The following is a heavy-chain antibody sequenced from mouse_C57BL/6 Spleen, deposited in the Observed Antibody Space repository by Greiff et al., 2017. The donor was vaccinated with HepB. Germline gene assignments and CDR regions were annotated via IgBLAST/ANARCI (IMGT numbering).Heavy chain of an antibody. CDR1: GFTFSSYG. V-gene: IGHV5-6*01. Sequence: EVKLMESGGDLVKPGGSLKLSCAASGFTFSSYGMSWVRQTPDKRLEWVATISSGGSYTYYPDSVKGRFTISRDNAKNTLYLQMSSLKSEDTAMYYCARQGGMNAMDYWGQGTSVTVSS. CDR3: ARQGGMNAMDY. CDR2: ISSGGSYT. J-gene: IGHJ4*01.